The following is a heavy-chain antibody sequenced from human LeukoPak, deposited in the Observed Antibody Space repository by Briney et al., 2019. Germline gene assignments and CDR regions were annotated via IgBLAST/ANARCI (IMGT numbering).Heavy chain of an antibody. V-gene: IGHV1-69*01. Sequence: ASVKVSCKASGGTFSSYAISWVRQAPGQGLEWMGGIIPIFGTANYAQKFQGRVTITADEPTSTAYMELSSLRSEDTAVYYCARQVAARPEYYYYGMDVWGQGTTVTVSS. D-gene: IGHD6-6*01. CDR3: ARQVAARPEYYYYGMDV. J-gene: IGHJ6*02. CDR1: GGTFSSYA. CDR2: IIPIFGTA.